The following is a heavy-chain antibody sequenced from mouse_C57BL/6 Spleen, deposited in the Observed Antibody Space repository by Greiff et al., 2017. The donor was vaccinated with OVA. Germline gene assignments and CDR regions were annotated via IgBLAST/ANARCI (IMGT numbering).Heavy chain of an antibody. CDR1: GYAFSSSW. Sequence: LVESGPELVKPGASVKISCKASGYAFSSSWMNWVKQRPGKGLEWIGRIYPGDGDTNYNGKFKGKATLTADKSSSTAYMQLSSLTSEDSAVYFCARYTAQATSYYFDYWGQGTTLTVSS. J-gene: IGHJ2*01. CDR2: IYPGDGDT. CDR3: ARYTAQATSYYFDY. D-gene: IGHD3-2*02. V-gene: IGHV1-82*01.